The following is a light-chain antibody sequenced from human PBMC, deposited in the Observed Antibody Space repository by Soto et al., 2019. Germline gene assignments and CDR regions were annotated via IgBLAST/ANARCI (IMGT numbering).Light chain of an antibody. CDR2: GAS. Sequence: EVVLTQSPGTLSLSPGERATLSCRASQSVTNNYLAWYQQKPGQAPRPLIFGASSRAPGLPDRFSGSGSGTDFTLTISRLEPEDFAVYYCQQYGISPWTFGQGPKVEIK. V-gene: IGKV3-20*01. CDR1: QSVTNNY. J-gene: IGKJ1*01. CDR3: QQYGISPWT.